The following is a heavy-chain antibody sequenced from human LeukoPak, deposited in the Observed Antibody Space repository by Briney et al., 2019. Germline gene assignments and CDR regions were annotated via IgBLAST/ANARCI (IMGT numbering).Heavy chain of an antibody. V-gene: IGHV3-48*01. J-gene: IGHJ4*02. CDR1: GFTFSSYS. CDR3: ARGYYAGRGHHFEY. Sequence: GGSLRLSCAASGFTFSSYSMNWVRQAPGKGLEWVSYISSSSTTIYYADSVKGRFTISRDNAKNSLYLQMNSLRAEDTAVYYCARGYYAGRGHHFEYRGQGTLVTVSS. CDR2: ISSSSTTI. D-gene: IGHD3-22*01.